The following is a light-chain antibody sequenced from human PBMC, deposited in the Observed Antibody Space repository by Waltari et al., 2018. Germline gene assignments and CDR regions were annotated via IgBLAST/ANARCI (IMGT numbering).Light chain of an antibody. CDR3: SSYTSSISLA. CDR2: EVS. J-gene: IGLJ2*01. CDR1: ISDVGGYNY. Sequence: QSALTQPASVSGSPGQSITISCTGTISDVGGYNYVSWYQQHPGRAPKLLIYEVSNRPSGVSNRFSGSKSGNTASLTISGLQAEDEADYYCSSYTSSISLAFGGGTKLTVL. V-gene: IGLV2-14*01.